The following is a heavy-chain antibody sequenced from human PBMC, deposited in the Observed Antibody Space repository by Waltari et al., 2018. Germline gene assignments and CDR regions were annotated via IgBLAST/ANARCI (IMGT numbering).Heavy chain of an antibody. D-gene: IGHD3-3*01. CDR2: ILHTGTT. CDR3: ARGILGATANSYYHHGLDV. J-gene: IGHJ6*02. CDR1: GDSVRSGGYH. V-gene: IGHV4-31*03. Sequence: QVQLQESGPGLVKPSQTLSLTCTVSGDSVRSGGYHWTWIRQHPGKALEWVGFILHTGTTSYNPSLKNRVTIDSDTSKNEFSLRLTSMTAADTAVYYCARGILGATANSYYHHGLDVWGQGTAVTVSS.